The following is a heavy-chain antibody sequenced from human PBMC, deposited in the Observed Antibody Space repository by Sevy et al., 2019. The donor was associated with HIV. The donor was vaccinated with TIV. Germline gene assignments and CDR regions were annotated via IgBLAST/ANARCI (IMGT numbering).Heavy chain of an antibody. CDR1: GFTGFTFGDLY. CDR2: ISSSGSSM. CDR3: ATYIYDSSGLDY. D-gene: IGHD3-22*01. V-gene: IGHV3-11*01. Sequence: GGSLRLSCAASGFTGFTFGDLYMSWIRQAPGKALEWVSYISSSGSSMYYADSVKGRFTISRDNAKNSLYLQMNSLRAEDTAFYYCATYIYDSSGLDYWGQGTLVTVSS. J-gene: IGHJ4*02.